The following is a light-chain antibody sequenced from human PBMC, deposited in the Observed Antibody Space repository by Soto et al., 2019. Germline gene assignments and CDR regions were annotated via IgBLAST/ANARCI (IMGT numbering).Light chain of an antibody. J-gene: IGLJ2*01. CDR1: SSDVGGYNY. V-gene: IGLV2-8*01. Sequence: QSALTQPPSATGSPGQSVTISCTGTSSDVGGYNYLSWYQQHPGKAPKLMIYEVSKRPSGVPDRFPGSKSGNTASLTVSGLQTEDEADYYCSSYAGSNNVVFGGGTKLTVL. CDR3: SSYAGSNNVV. CDR2: EVS.